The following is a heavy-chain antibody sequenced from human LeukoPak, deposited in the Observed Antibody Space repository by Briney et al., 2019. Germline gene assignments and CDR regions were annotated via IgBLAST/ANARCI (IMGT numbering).Heavy chain of an antibody. Sequence: GGSLRLSCAASGFTFSSYTMHWVRQAPGKGLEWVAVISYDGSNKYYADSVKGRFTISRDNSKNTLYLQMNSLRAEDTAVYYCAKGSSDIVATIDGGFDYWGQGTLVTVSS. V-gene: IGHV3-30-3*01. J-gene: IGHJ4*02. CDR2: ISYDGSNK. CDR3: AKGSSDIVATIDGGFDY. CDR1: GFTFSSYT. D-gene: IGHD5-12*01.